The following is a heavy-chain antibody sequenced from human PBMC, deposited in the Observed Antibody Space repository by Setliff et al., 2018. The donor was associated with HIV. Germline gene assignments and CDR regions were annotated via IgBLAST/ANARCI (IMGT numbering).Heavy chain of an antibody. CDR3: ARTREPDPFDYDRSAFRSV. Sequence: LRLSCAASGFTFSSYSMNWVRQAPGKGLEWVSSISSSSSYIYYADSVKGRFTISRDNAKKTLYLQMNSLRAEDTAVYYCARTREPDPFDYDRSAFRSVWGQGTLVTVSS. CDR1: GFTFSSYS. D-gene: IGHD3-22*01. V-gene: IGHV3-21*03. CDR2: ISSSSSYI. J-gene: IGHJ4*02.